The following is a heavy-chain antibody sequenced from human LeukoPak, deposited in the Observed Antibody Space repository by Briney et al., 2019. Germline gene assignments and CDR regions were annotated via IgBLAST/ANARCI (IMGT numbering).Heavy chain of an antibody. CDR1: GFTFSSYG. CDR2: IRYDGRNK. V-gene: IGHV3-30*02. D-gene: IGHD6-13*01. CDR3: AKTMAAALDY. Sequence: GGSLRLSCAASGFTFSSYGMHWVRQAPGKGLEWVAFIRYDGRNKYYADSVKGRFTISRDNSKNTLYLQMNSLRAEDTAVYYCAKTMAAALDYWGQGTLVTVSS. J-gene: IGHJ4*02.